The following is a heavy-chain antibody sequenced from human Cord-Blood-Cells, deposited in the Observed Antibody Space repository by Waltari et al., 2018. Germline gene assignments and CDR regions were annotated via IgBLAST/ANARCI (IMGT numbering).Heavy chain of an antibody. D-gene: IGHD4-4*01. V-gene: IGHV4-39*01. J-gene: IGHJ4*02. CDR3: ATPNSSFDY. CDR2: SHYSGGT. CDR1: GGYIGSSRYY. Sequence: QLKLQESGPGLVQPSETLSVTCTVSGGYIGSSRYYWGWIRQPPGKGLEWIGSSHYSGGTYYNPSLKSRVTISVDTSKNQFSLKLSSVTAADTAVYYCATPNSSFDYWGQGTLVTVSS.